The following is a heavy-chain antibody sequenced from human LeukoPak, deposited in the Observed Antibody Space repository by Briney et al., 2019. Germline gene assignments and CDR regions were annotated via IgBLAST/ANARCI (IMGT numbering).Heavy chain of an antibody. CDR1: GYTFTGYY. CDR2: INPNSGDT. V-gene: IGHV1-2*02. J-gene: IGHJ4*02. CDR3: AADTDGYSYGSY. Sequence: ASVKVSCKASGYTFTGYYMHWVRQAPGQGLEWMGWINPNSGDTNYAQKFQGRVTMTRDTSISTAYMELSRLRSDDTAVYYCAADTDGYSYGSYWGQGTLVTVSS. D-gene: IGHD5-18*01.